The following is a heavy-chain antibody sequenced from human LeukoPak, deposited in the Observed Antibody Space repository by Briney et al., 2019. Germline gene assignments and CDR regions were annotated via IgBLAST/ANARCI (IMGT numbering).Heavy chain of an antibody. J-gene: IGHJ4*02. CDR2: ISGSGDST. CDR1: GFTFSTYA. Sequence: GGSLRLSCAASGFTFSTYAMSWVRQAPGKGLEWVSTISGSGDSTYYADSVKGRFTISRDDSKSIAYLQMNSLKTEDTAVYYCTRVRSLVVRSGGNSVHFDYWGQGTLVTVSS. CDR3: TRVRSLVVRSGGNSVHFDY. V-gene: IGHV3-23*01. D-gene: IGHD4-23*01.